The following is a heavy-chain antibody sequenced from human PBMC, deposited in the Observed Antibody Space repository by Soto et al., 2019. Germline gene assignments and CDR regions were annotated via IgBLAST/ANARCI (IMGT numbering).Heavy chain of an antibody. D-gene: IGHD1-26*01. Sequence: ASVKVSCKASGYTFTSYGISWVRQAPGQGLEWKGWISAYNGNTNYAQKLQGRVTMTTDTSTSTVYMELRSLRSDDTAVYYCARDLGGSYYVTNYYYGMDVWGQGTTVTVSS. CDR3: ARDLGGSYYVTNYYYGMDV. J-gene: IGHJ6*02. CDR2: ISAYNGNT. V-gene: IGHV1-18*01. CDR1: GYTFTSYG.